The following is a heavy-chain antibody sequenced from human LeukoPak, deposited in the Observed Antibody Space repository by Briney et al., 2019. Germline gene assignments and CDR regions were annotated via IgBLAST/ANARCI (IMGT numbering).Heavy chain of an antibody. J-gene: IGHJ5*02. Sequence: GGSLRLSCAAAGFTFDDYAMHWVRHAPGKGLEWVSGISWNSGSIAYADSVKGRFTISRDNAKNSLYLQMNSLRAEDTAVYYCAKEGFPYLNWFDRWGQGTLVTVSS. V-gene: IGHV3-9*01. CDR3: AKEGFPYLNWFDR. CDR2: ISWNSGSI. CDR1: GFTFDDYA. D-gene: IGHD3-3*01.